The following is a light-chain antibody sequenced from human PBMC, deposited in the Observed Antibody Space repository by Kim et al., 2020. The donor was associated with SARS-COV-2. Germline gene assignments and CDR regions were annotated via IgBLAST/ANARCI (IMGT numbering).Light chain of an antibody. V-gene: IGLV2-11*01. J-gene: IGLJ2*01. Sequence: QSGLTQPRSVSGAPGQSVTISCTGTSRDVGGYNYVSWYQQHAVTAPKLILYGVTRRPSGIPDRFSGSRSGNTASLTISGLQSDDEAVYYCCSYAGNYSLLVGGGTKLTVL. CDR2: GVT. CDR3: CSYAGNYSLL. CDR1: SRDVGGYNY.